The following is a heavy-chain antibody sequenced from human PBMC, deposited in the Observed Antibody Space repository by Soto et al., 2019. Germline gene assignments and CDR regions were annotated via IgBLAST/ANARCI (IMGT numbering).Heavy chain of an antibody. J-gene: IGHJ4*02. D-gene: IGHD3-16*01. Sequence: PSETLSLTCAVSGDSISNADYSWSWIRQPPGKGLEWIGYIFHSGTTSYNPSLKSRLTISVDRTRNQFSLKLTSGTAADTAVYFCARGLYSLGHYFDFWGQGILVTVSS. V-gene: IGHV4-30-2*01. CDR1: GDSISNADYS. CDR3: ARGLYSLGHYFDF. CDR2: IFHSGTT.